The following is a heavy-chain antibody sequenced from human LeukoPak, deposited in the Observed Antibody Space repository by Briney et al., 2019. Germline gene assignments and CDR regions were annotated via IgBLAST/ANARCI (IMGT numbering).Heavy chain of an antibody. CDR2: IHYHGST. Sequence: SETLSLTCTVSGGSITSDNYYWAWIRQPPGKGREWIGVIHYHGSTNYNPSLKSRVAISVDTSKKQFSLNLSSVTAADAAVYYCARYSGSEGWFDPWGQGTLVIVSS. CDR1: GGSITSDNYY. D-gene: IGHD6-19*01. CDR3: ARYSGSEGWFDP. V-gene: IGHV4-39*01. J-gene: IGHJ5*02.